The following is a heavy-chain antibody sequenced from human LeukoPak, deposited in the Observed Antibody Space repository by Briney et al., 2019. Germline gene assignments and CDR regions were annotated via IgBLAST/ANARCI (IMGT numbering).Heavy chain of an antibody. CDR1: GFTFYSYA. J-gene: IGHJ3*02. V-gene: IGHV3-21*01. CDR3: ARDLGMIVVVIYAFDI. CDR2: ISSSSSYI. D-gene: IGHD3-22*01. Sequence: GGSLRLSCAASGFTFYSYAMNWVRQAPGKGLEWVSSISSSSSYIYHADSVKGRLTISRDNAKNSLYLQMNSLRAEDTAVYYCARDLGMIVVVIYAFDIWGQGTMVTVSS.